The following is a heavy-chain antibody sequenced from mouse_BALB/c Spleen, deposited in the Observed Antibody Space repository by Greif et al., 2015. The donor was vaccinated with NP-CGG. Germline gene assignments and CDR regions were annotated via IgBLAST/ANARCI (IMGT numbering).Heavy chain of an antibody. Sequence: DVHLVESGGGLVQPGGSLKLSCAASGFTFSSYTMSWVRQTPEKRLEWVAYISNGGGSTYYPDTVKGRFTISRDNAKNTLYLQMSSLKSEDTAMYYCARHGNFWYFDVWGAGTTVTVSS. D-gene: IGHD2-1*01. CDR3: ARHGNFWYFDV. CDR1: GFTFSSYT. CDR2: ISNGGGST. V-gene: IGHV5-12-2*01. J-gene: IGHJ1*01.